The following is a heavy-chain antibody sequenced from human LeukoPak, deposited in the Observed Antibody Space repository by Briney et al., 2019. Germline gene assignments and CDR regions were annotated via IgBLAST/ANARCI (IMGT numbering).Heavy chain of an antibody. D-gene: IGHD3-3*01. J-gene: IGHJ3*02. CDR1: GGSISSSNW. Sequence: NPSGTLSLTCAVSGGSISSSNWWSWVRQPPGKGLEWIGEIYHSGSTNYNPSLKSRVTISVDKSKNQFSLKLSSVTAADTAVYYCARSHYDFWSGYYHDAFDIWGQGTMVTVSS. CDR2: IYHSGST. V-gene: IGHV4-4*02. CDR3: ARSHYDFWSGYYHDAFDI.